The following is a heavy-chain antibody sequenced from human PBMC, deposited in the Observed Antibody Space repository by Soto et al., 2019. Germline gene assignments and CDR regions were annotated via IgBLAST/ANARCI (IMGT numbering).Heavy chain of an antibody. CDR3: AGSRIAAAGDIFFDP. CDR1: GYTLTELS. D-gene: IGHD6-13*01. J-gene: IGHJ5*02. Sequence: ASVKVSCKVSGYTLTELSMHWVRQAPGKGLEWMGGFDPEDGETIYAQKFQGRVTMTEDTSTDTAYMELSSLRSEDTAVYYCAGSRIAAAGDIFFDPWGQGTLVTVSS. V-gene: IGHV1-24*01. CDR2: FDPEDGET.